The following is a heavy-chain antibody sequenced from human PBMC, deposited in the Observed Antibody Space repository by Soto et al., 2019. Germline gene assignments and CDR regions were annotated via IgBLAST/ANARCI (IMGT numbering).Heavy chain of an antibody. CDR1: GFTFSNAW. CDR2: IKSKTDGRTT. D-gene: IGHD2-15*01. CDR3: TTELIYCSGGSCTV. Sequence: GGSLRLSCAASGFTFSNAWMSWVRQAPGKGLEWVGRIKSKTDGRTTDYAAPVKGRFTISRADSQNTLYLQMNSLKTEDTAVYYCTTELIYCSGGSCTVWGQGTLVTVSS. V-gene: IGHV3-15*01. J-gene: IGHJ4*02.